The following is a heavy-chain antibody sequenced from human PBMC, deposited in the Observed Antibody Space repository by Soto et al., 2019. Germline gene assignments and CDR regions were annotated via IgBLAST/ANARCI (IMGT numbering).Heavy chain of an antibody. V-gene: IGHV4-39*01. J-gene: IGHJ6*02. D-gene: IGHD3-3*01. CDR3: ARHPLYDFWSGYHGGYYYYGMDV. CDR1: GGSISSSSYY. Sequence: SETLSLTCTVSGGSISSSSYYWGWIRQPPGKGLEWIGSIHYSGSTYYNPSLKSRVTISVDTSKNQFSLKLSSVTAADTAVYYCARHPLYDFWSGYHGGYYYYGMDVWGQGTTVTVSS. CDR2: IHYSGST.